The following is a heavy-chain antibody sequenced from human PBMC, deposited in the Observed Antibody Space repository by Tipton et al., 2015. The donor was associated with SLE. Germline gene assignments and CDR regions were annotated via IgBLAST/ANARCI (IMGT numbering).Heavy chain of an antibody. D-gene: IGHD1-7*01. CDR3: ARFGVTGTAFAI. CDR1: GGSFSGYY. V-gene: IGHV4-59*10. CDR2: MFSRGST. Sequence: GLVKPSETLSLTCAVYGGSFSGYYWSWIRQSAEKGLEWIGRMFSRGSTDYSPSLRYRVTMSIDASKNQFSLRLTSVTAADTAVYYCARFGVTGTAFAIWGQGPLVTVFS. J-gene: IGHJ4*02.